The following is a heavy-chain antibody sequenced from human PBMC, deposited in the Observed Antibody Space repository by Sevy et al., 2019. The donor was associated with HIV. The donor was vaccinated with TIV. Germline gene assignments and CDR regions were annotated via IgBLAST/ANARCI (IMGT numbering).Heavy chain of an antibody. CDR1: GGSISVYY. D-gene: IGHD5-12*01. CDR2: IYYTGRT. J-gene: IGHJ5*02. CDR3: ARAPPVRSGDDSLNWFDP. V-gene: IGHV4-59*13. Sequence: SETLSLTCTVSGGSISVYYWSWIRQPPGKALEYIGDIYYTGRTNYNPSLKSRVTISVDTSKNQLSLKLSSVTAADTVVYYCARAPPVRSGDDSLNWFDPWGQGTLVTVSS.